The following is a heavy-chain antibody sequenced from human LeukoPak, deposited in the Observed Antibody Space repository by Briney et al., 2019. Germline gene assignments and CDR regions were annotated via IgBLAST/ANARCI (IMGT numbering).Heavy chain of an antibody. J-gene: IGHJ4*02. Sequence: GGSLRLSCSASGFHFNDYSMNWVRQAPGKGLEWISYIGIDSGNTHYADSVRGRFVISADRATNSVYLHMTRLRVDDTAVYYCARDFRFAFDNWGQGTLVTVSS. D-gene: IGHD3-10*01. V-gene: IGHV3-48*01. CDR1: GFHFNDYS. CDR3: ARDFRFAFDN. CDR2: IGIDSGNT.